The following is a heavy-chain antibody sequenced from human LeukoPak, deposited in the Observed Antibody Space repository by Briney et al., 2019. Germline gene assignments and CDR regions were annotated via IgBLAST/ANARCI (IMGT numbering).Heavy chain of an antibody. CDR2: IRYDGSNK. Sequence: GSLRLSCAASGFTFSSYGMHWVRQAPGKGLEWVAFIRYDGSNKYYADSVKGRFTISRDNSKNTLYLQMNSLRAEDTAVYYCASPSAAGSGFDYWGQGTLVTVSS. V-gene: IGHV3-30*02. CDR3: ASPSAAGSGFDY. J-gene: IGHJ4*02. CDR1: GFTFSSYG. D-gene: IGHD6-13*01.